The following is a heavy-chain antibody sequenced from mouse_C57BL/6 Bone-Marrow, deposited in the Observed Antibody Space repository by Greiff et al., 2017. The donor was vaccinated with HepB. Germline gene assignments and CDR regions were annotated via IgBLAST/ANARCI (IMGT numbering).Heavy chain of an antibody. CDR2: IDPNSGGT. CDR1: GYTFTSYG. Sequence: QVQLQQPGAELVKPGASVKLSCKASGYTFTSYGMYWVKQRPGRGLEWIGRIDPNSGGTKYTEKFKSKATLTVDKPSSTDYMQLSSRTSEDSAVYYCASNGLRYWYFDVWGTGTTVTVSS. D-gene: IGHD2-2*01. J-gene: IGHJ1*03. CDR3: ASNGLRYWYFDV. V-gene: IGHV1-72*01.